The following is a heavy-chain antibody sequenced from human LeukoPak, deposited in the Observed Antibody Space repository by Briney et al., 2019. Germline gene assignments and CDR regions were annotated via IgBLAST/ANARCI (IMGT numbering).Heavy chain of an antibody. CDR2: ISYDGSNK. CDR3: ARESRGTTGTTAFDY. V-gene: IGHV3-30-3*01. D-gene: IGHD1-1*01. J-gene: IGHJ4*02. CDR1: GFTFSSYA. Sequence: GGSLRLSCAASGFTFSSYAMHWVRQAPGKGLEWVAVISYDGSNKYYADSVKGRFTISRDNSKNTLYLQMNSLRAEDTAVYYCARESRGTTGTTAFDYWGQGTLVTVSS.